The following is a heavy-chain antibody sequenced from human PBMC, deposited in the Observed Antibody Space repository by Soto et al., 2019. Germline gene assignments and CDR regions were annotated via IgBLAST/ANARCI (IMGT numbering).Heavy chain of an antibody. D-gene: IGHD3-3*01. Sequence: PGGSLRLSCAASGFTFSSYAMHWVRQAPGKGLEWVAVISYDGSNKYYADSVKGRFTISRDNSKNTLYLQMNSLRAEDTAVYYCARDGTIFGGYFDYWGQGTLVTVSS. CDR3: ARDGTIFGGYFDY. CDR1: GFTFSSYA. CDR2: ISYDGSNK. J-gene: IGHJ4*02. V-gene: IGHV3-30-3*01.